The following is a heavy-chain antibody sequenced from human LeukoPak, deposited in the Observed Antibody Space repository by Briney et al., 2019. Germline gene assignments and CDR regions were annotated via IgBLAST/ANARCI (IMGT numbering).Heavy chain of an antibody. D-gene: IGHD1-1*01. CDR1: GFTFRSYG. J-gene: IGHJ6*02. Sequence: GGSLRLSCAASGFTFRSYGMHWVRQAPGRGLEWVAVISYDGSNEYYVDPVKGRFNISRDNSKNTLYLQMHSLRVEDTARYYCAKGGNDFYYYGLDVWGQGTTVTVSS. V-gene: IGHV3-30*18. CDR3: AKGGNDFYYYGLDV. CDR2: ISYDGSNE.